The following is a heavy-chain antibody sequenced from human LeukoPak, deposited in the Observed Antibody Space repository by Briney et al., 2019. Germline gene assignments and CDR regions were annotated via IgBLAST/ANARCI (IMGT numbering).Heavy chain of an antibody. V-gene: IGHV5-51*01. D-gene: IGHD3-22*01. Sequence: GESLKISCKGSGHSFSNDWIGWVRQMPGKGLEWMGIIHFGISETRYTPSFQGQVTISVDKSTTAYLQWSSLKASDSAIYYCATLSSGGYYYSAYWGQGTLVTVSS. CDR2: IHFGISET. CDR3: ATLSSGGYYYSAY. J-gene: IGHJ4*02. CDR1: GHSFSNDW.